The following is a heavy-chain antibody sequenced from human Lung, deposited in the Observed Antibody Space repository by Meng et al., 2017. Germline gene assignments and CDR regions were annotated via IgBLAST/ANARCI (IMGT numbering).Heavy chain of an antibody. CDR2: INTDTRNP. D-gene: IGHD3-22*01. Sequence: QVQLVQSGSELKKPGASVKISCKASGYTFTIYAMNWVRQAPGQGLEWMGWINTDTRNPTYAQGFTGRFVFSLDTSVSTAYLQISSLMAEDTAIYYCARGDLGMSGYYYTVHWGQGTLVTVSS. V-gene: IGHV7-4-1*02. CDR3: ARGDLGMSGYYYTVH. CDR1: GYTFTIYA. J-gene: IGHJ4*02.